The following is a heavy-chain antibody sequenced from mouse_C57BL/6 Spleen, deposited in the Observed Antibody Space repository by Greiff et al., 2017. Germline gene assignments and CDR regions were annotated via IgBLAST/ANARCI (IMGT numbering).Heavy chain of an antibody. CDR1: GYTFTDYN. D-gene: IGHD1-1*01. CDR2: INPNNGGT. Sequence: EVQLQESGPELVKPGASVKIPCKASGYTFTDYNMDWVKQSHGKSLEWIGDINPNNGGTIYNQKFKGKATLTVDKSSSTAYMELRSLTSEDTAVYYCASAGYYVSSYAFDYWGQGTTRTVAS. CDR3: ASAGYYVSSYAFDY. V-gene: IGHV1-18*01. J-gene: IGHJ2*01.